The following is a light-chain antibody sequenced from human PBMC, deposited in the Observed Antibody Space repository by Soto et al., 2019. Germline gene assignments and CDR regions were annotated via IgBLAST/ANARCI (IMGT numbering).Light chain of an antibody. CDR3: QQYNNWPIT. CDR1: QSVSSN. J-gene: IGKJ5*01. V-gene: IGKV3-15*01. Sequence: EIVMTQSPVTLSVSPGERVTLSCRASQSVSSNLAWYQQKPGQAPSLLIYGAFTRATGIPARFSGTGSGTEFTLTISSLQSEDFALYYCQQYNNWPITFGQGTRLENK. CDR2: GAF.